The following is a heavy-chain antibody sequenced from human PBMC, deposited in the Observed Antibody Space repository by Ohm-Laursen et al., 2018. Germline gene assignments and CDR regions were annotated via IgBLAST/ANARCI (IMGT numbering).Heavy chain of an antibody. J-gene: IGHJ5*02. V-gene: IGHV4-59*08. CDR2: IYNTGST. D-gene: IGHD3-10*01. CDR1: GGSISSYY. Sequence: GTLSLTCTVSGGSISSYYWSWIRQPPGKGLVWIGYIYNTGSTNYNPSLKSRVTISVNTSKNQVSLKLSSVTAADTAVYYCARRTPGGWFDPWGQGTLVTVSS. CDR3: ARRTPGGWFDP.